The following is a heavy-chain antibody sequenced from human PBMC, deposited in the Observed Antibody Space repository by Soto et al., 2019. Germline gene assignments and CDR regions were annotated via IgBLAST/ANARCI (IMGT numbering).Heavy chain of an antibody. CDR2: IFSNDEK. J-gene: IGHJ2*01. CDR1: GFSLSNARMG. D-gene: IGHD4-17*01. CDR3: XXXXXXDYVHWNFDL. V-gene: IGHV2-26*01. Sequence: QVTLKESGPVLVKPTETLTLTCTVSGFSLSNARMGVSWIRQPPGKALEWLAHIFSNDEKSYRTSLKSRLTXXXXXXXXXXXXXXXXXXXXXXXXXXXXXXXXXDYVHWNFDLWGRGTLVTVSS.